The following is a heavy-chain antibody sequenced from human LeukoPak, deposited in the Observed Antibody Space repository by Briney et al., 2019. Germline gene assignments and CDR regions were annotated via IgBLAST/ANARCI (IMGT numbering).Heavy chain of an antibody. CDR2: IRYDGSNK. Sequence: PGGSLRLSCAASGFTFSSYGMHWVRQAPGKGLEWVAFIRYDGSNKYYADSVKGRSTISRDNSKNTLYLQMNSLRAEDTAVYYCAKDEDVGAKGDYWGQGTLVTVSS. CDR1: GFTFSSYG. D-gene: IGHD1-26*01. V-gene: IGHV3-30*02. CDR3: AKDEDVGAKGDY. J-gene: IGHJ4*02.